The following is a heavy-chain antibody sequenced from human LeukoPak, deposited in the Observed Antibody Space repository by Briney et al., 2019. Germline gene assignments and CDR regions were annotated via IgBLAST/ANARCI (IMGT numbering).Heavy chain of an antibody. Sequence: SETLSLTCTVSGGSISSGDYYWSWIRQPPGKGLEWIGYIYYSGSTYYNPSLKSRVTISVDTSKNQFSLKLSSVTAADTAVYYCARDRSIVVVHDAFDIWGQGTKVTVSS. J-gene: IGHJ3*02. V-gene: IGHV4-30-4*01. CDR1: GGSISSGDYY. CDR2: IYYSGST. D-gene: IGHD3-22*01. CDR3: ARDRSIVVVHDAFDI.